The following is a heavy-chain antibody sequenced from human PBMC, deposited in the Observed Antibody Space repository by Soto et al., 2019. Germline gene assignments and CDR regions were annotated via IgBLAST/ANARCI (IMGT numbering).Heavy chain of an antibody. J-gene: IGHJ4*02. CDR2: ISAYNGNT. CDR1: GYTFTSYG. V-gene: IGHV1-18*01. Sequence: QVQLVQSGAEVKKPGASVKVSCKASGYTFTSYGISWVRPAPGQGLEWMGWISAYNGNTNLTQKKQGRATMTTDTATRTAYMALWSLRSDDTAVYYCARVGRYSGSYGGYDFDYWGQGTQVTVSS. D-gene: IGHD1-26*01. CDR3: ARVGRYSGSYGGYDFDY.